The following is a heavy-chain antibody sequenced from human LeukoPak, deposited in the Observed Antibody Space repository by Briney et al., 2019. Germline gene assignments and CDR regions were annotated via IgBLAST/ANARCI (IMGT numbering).Heavy chain of an antibody. D-gene: IGHD6-13*01. CDR1: GYTFTSYA. CDR3: ARDHSSSWYAY. V-gene: IGHV1-3*04. Sequence: ASVKVSCKASGYTFTSYAMHWVRQAPGQRLEWMGWINTAKGDTNYSQKFQGRVTISRDTSASTGYMELSSLRSEDAAVYYCARDHSSSWYAYWGQGTLVTVSS. CDR2: INTAKGDT. J-gene: IGHJ4*02.